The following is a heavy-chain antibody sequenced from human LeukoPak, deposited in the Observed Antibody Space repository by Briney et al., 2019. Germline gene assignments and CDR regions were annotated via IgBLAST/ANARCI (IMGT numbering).Heavy chain of an antibody. CDR3: AKDSSYYGSGAYYFDY. D-gene: IGHD3-10*01. J-gene: IGHJ4*02. CDR1: GFTFSGSA. Sequence: GGSLRLSCAASGFTFSGSAIHWVRQASGKGLEWVGRIRSRANTYATAYAASVKGRFTISRDNSKNTLYLQMNSLRAEDTAVYYCAKDSSYYGSGAYYFDYWGQGTLVTVSS. V-gene: IGHV3-73*01. CDR2: IRSRANTYAT.